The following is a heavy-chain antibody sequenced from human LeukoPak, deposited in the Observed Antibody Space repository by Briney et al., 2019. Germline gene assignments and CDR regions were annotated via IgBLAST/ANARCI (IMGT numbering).Heavy chain of an antibody. CDR1: GFAFSSYA. V-gene: IGHV3-23*01. CDR2: ISGSGGST. Sequence: QAGGSLRLSCAASGFAFSSYAMSWVRQAPGKGLEWVSAISGSGGSTYYADSVKGRFTISRDNSKNTLYLQMNSLRAEDTAVYYCAKVRQYPRLRGCFDYWGQGTLVTVSS. CDR3: AKVRQYPRLRGCFDY. D-gene: IGHD3-10*01. J-gene: IGHJ4*02.